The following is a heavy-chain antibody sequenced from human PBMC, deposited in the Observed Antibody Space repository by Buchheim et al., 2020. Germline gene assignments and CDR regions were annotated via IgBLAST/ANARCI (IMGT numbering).Heavy chain of an antibody. V-gene: IGHV4-38-2*02. CDR1: GYSISSGYY. J-gene: IGHJ6*02. D-gene: IGHD3-10*01. CDR3: ARDPYYYGSGSYFNYYYGMDV. CDR2: IYHSGST. Sequence: QVQLQESGPGLVKPSETLSLTCTVSGYSISSGYYWGWIRQPPGKGLEWIGSIYHSGSTYYNPSLKSRVTISVDTSQNQSSLKLSSVTAADTAVYYCARDPYYYGSGSYFNYYYGMDVWGQGTT.